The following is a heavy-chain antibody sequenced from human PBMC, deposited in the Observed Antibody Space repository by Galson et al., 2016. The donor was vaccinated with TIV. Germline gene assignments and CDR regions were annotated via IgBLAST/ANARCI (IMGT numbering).Heavy chain of an antibody. J-gene: IGHJ3*02. D-gene: IGHD6-19*01. Sequence: SLRLSCAASGFTFSTHWMHWVRQVPGKGLVWISRINSDGTSRSYVDSVKGRFTISRDNAKNTLYLQMNSLRAEDTAMYYCASSGWYSLDAFNIWGRGTMVTVSS. CDR1: GFTFSTHW. CDR2: INSDGTSR. CDR3: ASSGWYSLDAFNI. V-gene: IGHV3-74*01.